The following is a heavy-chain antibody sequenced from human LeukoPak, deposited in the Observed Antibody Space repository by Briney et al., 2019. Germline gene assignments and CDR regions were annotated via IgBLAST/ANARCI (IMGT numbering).Heavy chain of an antibody. Sequence: SETLSLTCTVSGGSISSGGYYWSWIRQHPGKGLEWIGYIYYSGSTYYNPSLKSRVTISVDTSKNQFSLKLSSVTAADTAVYYCARQKLLRYDNWGQGTLVTVSS. J-gene: IGHJ4*02. V-gene: IGHV4-31*03. CDR2: IYYSGST. D-gene: IGHD4-17*01. CDR1: GGSISSGGYY. CDR3: ARQKLLRYDN.